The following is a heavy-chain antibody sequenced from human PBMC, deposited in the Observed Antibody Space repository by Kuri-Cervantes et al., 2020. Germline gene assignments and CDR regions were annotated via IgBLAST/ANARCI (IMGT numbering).Heavy chain of an antibody. Sequence: GEFLKISCAASGFTFSSFAMHWVRQAPGKGLEWVAVISYDAYHKYYADSVKGRFTISRDNSKNTLSLQMNSLRAEDTAVYYCARDSEAVAGTGAFDYWGQGTLVTVSS. V-gene: IGHV3-30*04. J-gene: IGHJ4*02. CDR2: ISYDAYHK. D-gene: IGHD6-19*01. CDR3: ARDSEAVAGTGAFDY. CDR1: GFTFSSFA.